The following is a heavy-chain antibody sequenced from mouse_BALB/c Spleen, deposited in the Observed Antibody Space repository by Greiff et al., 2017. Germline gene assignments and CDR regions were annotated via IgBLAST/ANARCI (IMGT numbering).Heavy chain of an antibody. D-gene: IGHD1-2*01. V-gene: IGHV5-9-3*01. CDR1: GFTFSSYA. CDR3: ARQTTATNWYFDV. CDR2: ISSGGSYT. J-gene: IGHJ1*01. Sequence: EVHLVESGGGLVKPGGSLKLSCAASGFTFSSYAMSWVRQTPEKRLEWVATISSGGSYTYYPDSVKGRFTISRDNAKNTLYLQMSSLRSEDTAMYYCARQTTATNWYFDVWGAGTTVTVSS.